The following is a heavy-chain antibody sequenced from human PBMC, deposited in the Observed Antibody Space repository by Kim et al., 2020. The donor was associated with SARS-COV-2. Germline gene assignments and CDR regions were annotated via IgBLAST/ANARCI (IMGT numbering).Heavy chain of an antibody. Sequence: GGSLRLSCAASGFTFSSYEMNWVRQAPGKGLEWVSYISSSGSTIYYADSVKGRFTISRDNAKNSLYLQMNSLRAEDTAVYYCARDRWVFDRTPNEYYYYYGMDVWGQGTTVTVSS. CDR1: GFTFSSYE. J-gene: IGHJ6*02. V-gene: IGHV3-48*03. D-gene: IGHD1-1*01. CDR3: ARDRWVFDRTPNEYYYYYGMDV. CDR2: ISSSGSTI.